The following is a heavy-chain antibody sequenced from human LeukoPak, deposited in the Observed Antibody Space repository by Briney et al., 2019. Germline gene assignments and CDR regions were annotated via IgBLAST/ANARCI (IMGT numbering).Heavy chain of an antibody. V-gene: IGHV3-7*01. CDR3: ARGDTHYGSSGSFYDAFDI. D-gene: IGHD3-22*01. CDR1: GFTFSNYW. CDR2: IRRDGSET. Sequence: GGSLRLSCAASGFTFSNYWMTWVRRAPGKGLGWVANIRRDGSETHYVDSVMGRFTISRDNAKNSLYLQMNSLRAEDTAVYYCARGDTHYGSSGSFYDAFDIWGQGTMVTVSS. J-gene: IGHJ3*02.